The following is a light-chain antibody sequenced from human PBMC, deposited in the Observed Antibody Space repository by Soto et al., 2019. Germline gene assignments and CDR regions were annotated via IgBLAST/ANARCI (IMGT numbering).Light chain of an antibody. CDR1: RSNIGTNA. V-gene: IGLV1-44*01. CDR3: AAWDGTRTGRLV. Sequence: QSVLTQPPSASGTPGQRVSISYSGSRSNIGTNAVNWYQQAPGTAPKLLIYSNYHRPSGIPDRFSGSKSGTSVSLAIRGLKAEGEDDYYCAAWDGTRTGRLVFGGGTELTVL. CDR2: SNY. J-gene: IGLJ2*01.